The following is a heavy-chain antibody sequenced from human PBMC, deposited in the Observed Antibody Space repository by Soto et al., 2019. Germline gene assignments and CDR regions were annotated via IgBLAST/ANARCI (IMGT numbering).Heavy chain of an antibody. CDR1: GYKFTTYW. CDR2: IYPDDSDS. V-gene: IGHV5-51*01. D-gene: IGHD4-17*01. J-gene: IGHJ4*02. Sequence: GESLKISCKGSGYKFTTYWVGWVRQMPGKGLEWMAIIYPDDSDSRYSPSFQGQVTISADKSISTAYLQWSSLKASDTAIYYCVATYGDYLDYWGQGTLVTVSS. CDR3: VATYGDYLDY.